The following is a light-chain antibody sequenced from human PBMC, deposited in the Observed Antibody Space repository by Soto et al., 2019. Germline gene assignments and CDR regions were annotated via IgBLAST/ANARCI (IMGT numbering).Light chain of an antibody. J-gene: IGLJ2*01. Sequence: QAVVNQPPSASGTPGQRVTISWSGSSSNIGDNYVYWYQQLPGTAPKVLIQKNNVRPSAVPDRFSGSKSGTSASLAISGLRSEDEADSSCATWDVSLSGVVFGGGTKVTV. CDR1: SSNIGDNY. V-gene: IGLV1-47*01. CDR2: KNN. CDR3: ATWDVSLSGVV.